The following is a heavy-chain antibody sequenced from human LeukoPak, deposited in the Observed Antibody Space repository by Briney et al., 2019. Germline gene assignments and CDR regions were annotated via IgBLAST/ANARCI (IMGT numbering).Heavy chain of an antibody. J-gene: IGHJ4*02. V-gene: IGHV3-23*01. CDR2: ISGSGGTT. D-gene: IGHD4-11*01. Sequence: GGSLRLSCAASGFTFGTYAMNWVRQAPGKGLEWVSDISGSGGTTHYADSVKGRFTISRDNSKNTLYLQMNSLRAEDTAVYYCAKERMTTTSFDYWGQGTLVTVSS. CDR1: GFTFGTYA. CDR3: AKERMTTTSFDY.